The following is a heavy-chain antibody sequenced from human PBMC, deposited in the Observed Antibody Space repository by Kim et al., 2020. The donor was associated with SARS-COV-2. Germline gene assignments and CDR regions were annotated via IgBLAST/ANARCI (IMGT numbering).Heavy chain of an antibody. J-gene: IGHJ3*02. V-gene: IGHV3-21*01. CDR3: ARDRKRAFDI. Sequence: YIYYADSVKGRFTISRDNAKNSLYLQMNSLRAEDTAVYYCARDRKRAFDIWGQGTMVTVSS. CDR2: YI.